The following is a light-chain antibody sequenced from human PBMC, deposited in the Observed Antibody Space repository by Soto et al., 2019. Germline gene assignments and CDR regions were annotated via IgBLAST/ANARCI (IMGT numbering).Light chain of an antibody. J-gene: IGKJ1*01. CDR1: PSVTNY. Sequence: EIVLTQSPATLSLSPGERATLSCRASPSVTNYLAWYQQKPGQPPRLLIYGAFNRAAGIPARFSGSGSGRDFTLTISRLEPEDFAVYFRQQFRNSPWTFGQGTKVDIK. V-gene: IGKV3-11*02. CDR3: QQFRNSPWT. CDR2: GAF.